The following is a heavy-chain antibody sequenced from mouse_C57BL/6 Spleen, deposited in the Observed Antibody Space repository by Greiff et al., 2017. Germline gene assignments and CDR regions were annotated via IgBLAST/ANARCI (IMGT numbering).Heavy chain of an antibody. CDR1: GYTFTSYW. Sequence: VQLQQPGAELVKPGASVKMSCKASGYTFTSYWITWVKQRPGQGLEWIGDIYPGSGSTNYNEKFKSKATLTVDTSSSTAYMQLSSLRSEDSAVYYCARGGNYDGGAWFAYWGQGTLVTVSA. V-gene: IGHV1-55*01. CDR3: ARGGNYDGGAWFAY. J-gene: IGHJ3*01. D-gene: IGHD2-4*01. CDR2: IYPGSGST.